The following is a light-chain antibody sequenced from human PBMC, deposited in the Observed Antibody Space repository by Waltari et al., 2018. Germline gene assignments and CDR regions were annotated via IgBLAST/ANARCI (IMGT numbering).Light chain of an antibody. J-gene: IGLJ2*01. Sequence: QSVLTQPPSASGTPGQRVTISCSGRSSNIGRHYVYWYQQLPGTAPKLLIYSNDQRSSGVPDRFSGSKSGTSASLAISGLRSEDEADYYCAAWDDSLSGRVIFGGGTKLTVL. CDR3: AAWDDSLSGRVI. CDR1: SSNIGRHY. V-gene: IGLV1-47*02. CDR2: SND.